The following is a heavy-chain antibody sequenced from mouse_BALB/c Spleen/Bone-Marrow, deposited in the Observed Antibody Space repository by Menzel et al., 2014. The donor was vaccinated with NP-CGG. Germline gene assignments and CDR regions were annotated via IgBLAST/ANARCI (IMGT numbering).Heavy chain of an antibody. V-gene: IGHV1-9*01. CDR3: ARFRSYTMDF. CDR1: GYTFSNLW. J-gene: IGHJ4*01. Sequence: QVQLQQSGAELMKPGASVKISCKATGYTFSNLWIEWMKQRPGHGLEWIGDILPGSDSTKYHEKFKGKATFTADPSTKTVYMQLSSLTSEDSAVYYCARFRSYTMDFWGQGTSVTVSS. CDR2: ILPGSDST.